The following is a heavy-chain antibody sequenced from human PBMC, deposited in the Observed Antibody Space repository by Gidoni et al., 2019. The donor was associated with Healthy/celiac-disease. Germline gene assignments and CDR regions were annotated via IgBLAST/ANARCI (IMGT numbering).Heavy chain of an antibody. Sequence: QVQLVQSGAEVKKPGSSVKVSCKASGGTFSSYAISWVRQAPGQGLEWMGGIIPIFGTANYAQKFQGRVTITADESTSTAYMELSSLRSEDTAVYYCARSYYDSSGYHYYYYYGMDVWGQGTTVTVSS. V-gene: IGHV1-69*01. D-gene: IGHD3-22*01. CDR3: ARSYYDSSGYHYYYYYGMDV. J-gene: IGHJ6*02. CDR1: GGTFSSYA. CDR2: IIPIFGTA.